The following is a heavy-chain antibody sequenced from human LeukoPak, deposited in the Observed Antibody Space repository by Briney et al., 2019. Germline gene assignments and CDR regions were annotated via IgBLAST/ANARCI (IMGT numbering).Heavy chain of an antibody. CDR1: RGSISGSY. CDR3: AEQKLDSGSGHYYFDY. D-gene: IGHD2-15*01. CDR2: IHYSGTT. Sequence: SETLSLTCTVSRGSISGSYWSWLRQPPGKGLEWIGYIHYSGTTRYNPSLESRTSISVDMSKNQFSLRLSSVTAADTATYYCAEQKLDSGSGHYYFDYWGQGTLVTVSS. V-gene: IGHV4-59*01. J-gene: IGHJ4*02.